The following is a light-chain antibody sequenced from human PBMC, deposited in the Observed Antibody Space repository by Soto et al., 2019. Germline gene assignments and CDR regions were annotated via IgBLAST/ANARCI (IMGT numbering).Light chain of an antibody. V-gene: IGKV3-20*01. CDR3: HQYADSPQT. CDR1: QSVSISF. Sequence: EIVLTQSPGALVLSPGDRATLSCRASQSVSISFLAWYQHKAGQAPRLLIFGTSTRAPGTPDRFTGSGSGTDFPLTITRLEPEDFAVYYCHQYADSPQTFGQGTKIEL. J-gene: IGKJ1*01. CDR2: GTS.